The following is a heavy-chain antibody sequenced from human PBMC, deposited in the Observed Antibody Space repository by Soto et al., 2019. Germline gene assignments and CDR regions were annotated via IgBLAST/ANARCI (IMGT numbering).Heavy chain of an antibody. CDR3: ARETYYDFWSGPYYGMDV. D-gene: IGHD3-3*01. CDR2: ISYDGSNK. V-gene: IGHV3-30-3*01. J-gene: IGHJ6*02. Sequence: QVQLVESGGGVVQPGRSLRLSCAPSGFTFSSYAMHWVRQAPGKGLEWVAVISYDGSNKYYADSVKGRFTISRDNSKNTLDLQMNSLRAEDTAVYYCARETYYDFWSGPYYGMDVWGQGTTVTVSS. CDR1: GFTFSSYA.